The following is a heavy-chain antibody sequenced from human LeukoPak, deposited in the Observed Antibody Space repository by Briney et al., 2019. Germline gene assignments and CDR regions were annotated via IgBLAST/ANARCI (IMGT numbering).Heavy chain of an antibody. CDR1: GYTFTGYY. D-gene: IGHD2-15*01. CDR3: ARDDNIVVVVAAKGATF. Sequence: ASVKVSCKASGYTFTGYYMHWVRQAPGQGLEWMGWINPNSGGTNYAQKFQGRVTMTRDTSISTAYMELSRLRSDDTAVYYCARDDNIVVVVAAKGATFWGQGTLVTVSS. J-gene: IGHJ4*02. CDR2: INPNSGGT. V-gene: IGHV1-2*02.